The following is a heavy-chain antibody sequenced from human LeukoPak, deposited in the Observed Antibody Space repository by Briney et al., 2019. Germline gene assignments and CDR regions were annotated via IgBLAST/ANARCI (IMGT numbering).Heavy chain of an antibody. Sequence: ASVKVSCKAPGYTFTSYDINWVRQATGQGLEWMGWMNPNSGNTGYAQKFQGRVTMTRNTSISTAYMELSSLRSEDTAVYYCARAQYCSSTSCYIITGDLDYWGQGTLVTVSS. J-gene: IGHJ4*02. CDR2: MNPNSGNT. V-gene: IGHV1-8*01. D-gene: IGHD2-2*02. CDR3: ARAQYCSSTSCYIITGDLDY. CDR1: GYTFTSYD.